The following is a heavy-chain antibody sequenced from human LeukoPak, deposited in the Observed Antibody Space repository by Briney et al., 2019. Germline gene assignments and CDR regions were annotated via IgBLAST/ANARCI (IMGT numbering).Heavy chain of an antibody. CDR3: ARRPPMIPFDY. J-gene: IGHJ4*02. CDR1: GGSFSGYY. V-gene: IGHV4-34*01. D-gene: IGHD3-22*01. CDR2: INHSGST. Sequence: SETLSLTCAVYGGSFSGYYWSWIRQPPGKGLEWIGEINHSGSTNYSPSLKSRVTISVDTSKNQFSLKLSSVTAADTAVYYCARRPPMIPFDYWGQGTLVTVSS.